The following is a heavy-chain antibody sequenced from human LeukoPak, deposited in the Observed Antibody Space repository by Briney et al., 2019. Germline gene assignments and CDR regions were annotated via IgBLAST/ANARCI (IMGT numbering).Heavy chain of an antibody. D-gene: IGHD6-19*01. Sequence: PSETLSLTCAVSGGSISSSNWWSWVRQPPGKGLEWIGEIYHSGSTNYNPSLKSRVTISVDKSKSQFSLKLSSVTAADTAVYYCARGGTTVAGTFWFDPWGQGTLVTVSS. CDR3: ARGGTTVAGTFWFDP. J-gene: IGHJ5*02. CDR2: IYHSGST. V-gene: IGHV4-4*02. CDR1: GGSISSSNW.